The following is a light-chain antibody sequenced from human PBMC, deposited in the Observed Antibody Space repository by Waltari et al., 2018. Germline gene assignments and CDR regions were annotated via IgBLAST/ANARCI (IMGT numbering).Light chain of an antibody. CDR1: QNVLYHPHNKSF. J-gene: IGKJ1*01. CDR3: QQYYSIPWT. Sequence: DIVMTQSPDSLAVSLGERATVHCKSSQNVLYHPHNKSFLAWFQQKLGQPPKLLIYWASTRESGVPVRFSGSGSGRDFTLTISSLQAEDVAVYYCQQYYSIPWTFGQGTKVEIK. V-gene: IGKV4-1*01. CDR2: WAS.